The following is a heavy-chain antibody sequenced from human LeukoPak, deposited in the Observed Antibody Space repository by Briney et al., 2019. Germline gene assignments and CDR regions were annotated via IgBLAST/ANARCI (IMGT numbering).Heavy chain of an antibody. CDR1: GFTFSSHG. J-gene: IGHJ6*02. Sequence: GGSLRLSCAASGFTFSSHGMHWVRQAPGKGLEWVAVISYHGINKYYADSVKGRFTISRDNSKDTLYLQMGSLRAEDTALYYCAREEHDYVWGSYRYYYYYGIDVWGQGTTVTVSS. V-gene: IGHV3-30*03. CDR2: ISYHGINK. D-gene: IGHD3-16*02. CDR3: AREEHDYVWGSYRYYYYYGIDV.